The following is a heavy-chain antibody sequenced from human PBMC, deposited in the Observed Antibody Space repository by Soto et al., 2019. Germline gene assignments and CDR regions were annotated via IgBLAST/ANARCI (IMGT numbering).Heavy chain of an antibody. CDR1: GFTVSTFN. J-gene: IGHJ5*02. CDR3: ARDCEGHDIIRGCLTGSAP. CDR2: ISSSGSTI. Sequence: GGSLGLSCAASGFTVSTFNMNWVRQAPGKGLEWVSYISSSGSTIYYADSVKGRFTISRDNAKNSLYLQMNSLRDEDTAVYYCARDCEGHDIIRGCLTGSAPRVKGTLVPV. D-gene: IGHD3-10*01. V-gene: IGHV3-48*02.